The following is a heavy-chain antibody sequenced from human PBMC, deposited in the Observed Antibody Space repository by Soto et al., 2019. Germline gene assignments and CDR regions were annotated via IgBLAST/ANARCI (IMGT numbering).Heavy chain of an antibody. D-gene: IGHD3-10*01. CDR2: IYYSGTT. V-gene: IGHV4-59*08. CDR1: GGSINNYY. Sequence: QVHLQESGPGLVKPSETLSLTCTVSGGSINNYYWSWIRQPPGKGLEWIGYIYYSGTTKYNPSLQSRVSISVDTSKNQFSLRLNSVTAADTAVYYCARHWDGSGSLYAFDTWGQGTMVTVSS. CDR3: ARHWDGSGSLYAFDT. J-gene: IGHJ3*02.